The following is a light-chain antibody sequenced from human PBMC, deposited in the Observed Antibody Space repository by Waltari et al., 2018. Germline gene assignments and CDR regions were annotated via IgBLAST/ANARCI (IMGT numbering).Light chain of an antibody. V-gene: IGKV4-1*01. CDR3: QQYNNWPLT. Sequence: DIVMTQSPESLAVSLGERATINCKSSESVLYSRNNKDHLAWYQQKPGQAPRLLIYGASTRATGIPVRFSGSGSGTEFTLTISSLQSEDFAVYYCQQYNNWPLTFGGGTKVEIK. J-gene: IGKJ4*01. CDR1: ESVLYSRNNKDH. CDR2: GAS.